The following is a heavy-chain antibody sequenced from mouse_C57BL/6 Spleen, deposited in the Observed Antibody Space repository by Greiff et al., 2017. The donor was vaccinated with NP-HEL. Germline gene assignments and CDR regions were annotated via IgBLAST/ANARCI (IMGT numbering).Heavy chain of an antibody. J-gene: IGHJ1*03. CDR1: GYAFSSSW. CDR2: IYPGDGDT. Sequence: VQLQQSGPELVKPGASVKISCKASGYAFSSSWMNWVKQRPGKGLEWIGRIYPGDGDTNSNGKFKGKATLTADKSSSTAYMQLSSLTSEDSAVYFCARGNGNYWYFDVWGTGTTVTVSS. D-gene: IGHD2-1*01. CDR3: ARGNGNYWYFDV. V-gene: IGHV1-82*01.